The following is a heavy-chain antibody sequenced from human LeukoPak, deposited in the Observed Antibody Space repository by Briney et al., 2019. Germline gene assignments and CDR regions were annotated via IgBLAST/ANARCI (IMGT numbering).Heavy chain of an antibody. Sequence: SETLSLTRAVYGGSFSGYYWSWIRQPPGKGLEWIGEINHSGSTNYNPSLKSRVTISVDTSKNQFSLKLSSVTAADTAVYYCARGQGGSSWYSAFDIWGQGTMVTVSS. V-gene: IGHV4-34*01. CDR2: INHSGST. D-gene: IGHD6-13*01. CDR1: GGSFSGYY. CDR3: ARGQGGSSWYSAFDI. J-gene: IGHJ3*02.